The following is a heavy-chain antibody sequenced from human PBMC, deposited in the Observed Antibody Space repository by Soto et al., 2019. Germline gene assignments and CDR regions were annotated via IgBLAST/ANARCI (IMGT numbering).Heavy chain of an antibody. V-gene: IGHV1-2*04. D-gene: IGHD6-13*01. CDR1: GYTFTGYY. Sequence: ASVKGLLKASGYTFTGYYMHWVRQAPGQGLEWMGWINPNSGGTNYAQKFQGWVTMTRDTSISTAYMELSRLRSDDTAVYYCARDLRPGIAAAGTNWFDPWGQGTLVTVSS. CDR3: ARDLRPGIAAAGTNWFDP. CDR2: INPNSGGT. J-gene: IGHJ5*02.